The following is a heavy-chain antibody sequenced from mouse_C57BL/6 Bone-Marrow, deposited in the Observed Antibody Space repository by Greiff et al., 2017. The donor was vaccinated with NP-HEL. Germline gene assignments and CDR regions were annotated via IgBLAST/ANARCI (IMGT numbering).Heavy chain of an antibody. CDR3: ARLAYYGFMAH. CDR1: GFDFSRYW. Sequence: EVQLVESGGGLVQPGGSLKLSCAASGFDFSRYWMSWVRQAPGKGLEWIGEINPDSNTINYTPSLKDKFIISRDNAKNTLYLQMSKVRSEDTALYYCARLAYYGFMAHWGQGTSVTVSS. J-gene: IGHJ4*01. D-gene: IGHD2-9*01. V-gene: IGHV4-1*02. CDR2: INPDSNTI.